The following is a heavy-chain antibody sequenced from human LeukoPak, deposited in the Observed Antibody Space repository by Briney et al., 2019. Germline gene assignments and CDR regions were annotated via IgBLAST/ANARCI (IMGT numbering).Heavy chain of an antibody. J-gene: IGHJ4*02. CDR1: GFTFSGSA. CDR2: IRSKANSYAT. Sequence: GGSLRPSCAASGFTFSGSAMHWVRQASGKGLEWVGRIRSKANSYATAYAASVKGRFTISRDDSKNTAYLQMNSLKTEDTAVYYCTRHTYYYDSSGYYEDFDYWGQGTLVTVSS. CDR3: TRHTYYYDSSGYYEDFDY. V-gene: IGHV3-73*01. D-gene: IGHD3-22*01.